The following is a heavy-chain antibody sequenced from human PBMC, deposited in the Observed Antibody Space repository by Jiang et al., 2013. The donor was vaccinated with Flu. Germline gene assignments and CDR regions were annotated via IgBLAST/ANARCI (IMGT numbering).Heavy chain of an antibody. CDR3: ARHRAAAGNNWFDP. CDR2: IYYSGST. CDR1: GGSISSYY. D-gene: IGHD6-13*01. J-gene: IGHJ5*02. V-gene: IGHV4-59*08. Sequence: GPGLVKPSETLSLTCTVSGGSISSYYWSWIRQPPGKGLEWIGYIYYSGSTNYNPSLKSRVTISVDTSKNQFSLKLSSVTAADTAVYYCARHRAAAGNNWFDPWGQGTLVTVSS.